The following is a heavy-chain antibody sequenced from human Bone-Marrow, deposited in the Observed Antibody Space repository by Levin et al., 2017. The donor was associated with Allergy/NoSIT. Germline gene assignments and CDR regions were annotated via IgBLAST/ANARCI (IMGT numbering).Heavy chain of an antibody. V-gene: IGHV1-18*01. D-gene: IGHD2-21*01. J-gene: IGHJ6*02. CDR1: GFTFTTYG. CDR2: VSAYRSNK. Sequence: ASVKVSCKASGFTFTTYGLTWVRQAPGQGLEWMGWVSAYRSNKNYELNLQDRVTMTTDTATNTAYMELTSLTSVDTAIYYCARGHFPYFYYGMDGWGQGTTV. CDR3: ARGHFPYFYYGMDG.